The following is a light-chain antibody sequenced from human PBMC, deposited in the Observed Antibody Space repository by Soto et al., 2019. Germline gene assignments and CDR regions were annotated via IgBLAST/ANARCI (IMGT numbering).Light chain of an antibody. J-gene: IGLJ2*01. CDR3: SSYTTSNTPVV. CDR2: EVS. Sequence: QSVLTQPASVSGSPGQSITISCTGTSSDVGGYNYVSWYQQHPGKGPKLMIYEVSNRPSGVSDRFSGSKSGNTASLTISGLQAEDEADYYCSSYTTSNTPVVFGGGTKLTVL. CDR1: SSDVGGYNY. V-gene: IGLV2-14*01.